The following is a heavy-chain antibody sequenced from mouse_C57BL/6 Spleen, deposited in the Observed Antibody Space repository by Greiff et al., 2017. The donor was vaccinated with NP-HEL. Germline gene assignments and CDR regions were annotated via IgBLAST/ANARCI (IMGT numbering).Heavy chain of an antibody. Sequence: VQLQQSGPELVKPGASVKISCKASGYTFTDYNMDWVKQSHGKSLEWIGDINPNNGGTIYNQKFKGKATLTVDKSSSTAYMELRSLTSEDTAVYDCARPTYYDSPWFAYWGQGTLVTVSA. CDR3: ARPTYYDSPWFAY. J-gene: IGHJ3*01. CDR1: GYTFTDYN. CDR2: INPNNGGT. V-gene: IGHV1-18*01. D-gene: IGHD1-1*01.